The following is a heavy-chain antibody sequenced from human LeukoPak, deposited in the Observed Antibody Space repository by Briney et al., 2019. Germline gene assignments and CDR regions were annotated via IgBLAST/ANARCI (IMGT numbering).Heavy chain of an antibody. CDR3: ARGPVLWFGGNAFDI. CDR2: INHSGST. Sequence: PSETLSLTCAVYGGSFSGYYWSWIRQPPGKGLEWIGEINHSGSTNYNPPLKSRVTISVDTSKNQFSLKLSSVTAADTAVYYCARGPVLWFGGNAFDIWGQGTMVTISS. D-gene: IGHD3-10*01. J-gene: IGHJ3*02. V-gene: IGHV4-34*01. CDR1: GGSFSGYY.